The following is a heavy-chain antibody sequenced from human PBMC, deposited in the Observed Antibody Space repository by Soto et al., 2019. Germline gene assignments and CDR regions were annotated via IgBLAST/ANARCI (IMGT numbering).Heavy chain of an antibody. V-gene: IGHV4-39*01. CDR1: GGSISSSSYY. J-gene: IGHJ4*02. CDR2: IYYSGST. Sequence: SETLSLTCTVSGGSISSSSYYWGWIRQPPGKGLEWIGSIYYSGSTYYNPSLKSRVTISVDTSKNHFPLKLSSVTAADTAVYYCARHGTLLIDYWGQGTLVTVSS. D-gene: IGHD1-26*01. CDR3: ARHGTLLIDY.